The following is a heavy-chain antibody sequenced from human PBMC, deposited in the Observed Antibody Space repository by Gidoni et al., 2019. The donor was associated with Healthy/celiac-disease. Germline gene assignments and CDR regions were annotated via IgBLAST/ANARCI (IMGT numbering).Heavy chain of an antibody. J-gene: IGHJ4*02. CDR2: ISGSGGST. CDR1: GFTFSSYA. V-gene: IGHV3-23*01. CDR3: AKGRITGTPFDY. D-gene: IGHD1-20*01. Sequence: EVQLLESGGGLVQPGGSLRLSCAGSGFTFSSYAMSWGRQAPGKGLGWVSAISGSGGSTYYADSVTGRFTISRDNSKNTLYLQMNSLRAEDTAVYYCAKGRITGTPFDYWGQGTLVTVSS.